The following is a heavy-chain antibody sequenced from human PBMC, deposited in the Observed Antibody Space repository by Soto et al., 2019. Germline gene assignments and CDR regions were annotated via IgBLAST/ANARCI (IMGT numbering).Heavy chain of an antibody. CDR3: ARWWLMTRNAFDI. V-gene: IGHV4-31*03. CDR1: GGSISSGGYY. CDR2: IYYSGST. D-gene: IGHD5-12*01. Sequence: SETLSLTCTVSGGSISSGGYYWSWIRQHPGKGLEWIGYIYYSGSTYYNPSLKSRVTISVDTSRNQFSLKLSSVTAADTAVYYCARWWLMTRNAFDIWGQGTMVTVSS. J-gene: IGHJ3*02.